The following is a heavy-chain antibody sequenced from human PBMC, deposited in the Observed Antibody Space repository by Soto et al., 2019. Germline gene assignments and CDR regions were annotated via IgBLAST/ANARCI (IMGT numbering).Heavy chain of an antibody. CDR2: IYYSGST. V-gene: IGHV4-31*03. J-gene: IGHJ3*02. CDR1: GGSISSGGYY. Sequence: SETLSLTCTVSGGSISSGGYYWSWIRQHPGKGLEWIGYIYYSGSTYYNPSLKSRVTISVDTSKNQFSLKMTSVTAADTGVYYCASKFGELLADAFDIWGQGTVVTVSS. D-gene: IGHD3-10*01. CDR3: ASKFGELLADAFDI.